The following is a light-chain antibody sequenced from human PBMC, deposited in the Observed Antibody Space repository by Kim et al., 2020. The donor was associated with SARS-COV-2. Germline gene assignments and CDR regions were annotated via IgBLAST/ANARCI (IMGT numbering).Light chain of an antibody. V-gene: IGKV3-20*01. Sequence: EIVLTQSPGTLSLSPGERATLSCGASQSVSNNLAWYQQKPGQAPRLLIYGASSRATGILDRFSGSGSGTDFTLTISRLEPEDFAVYYCQQYGSSPWTFGQGTKVDIK. J-gene: IGKJ1*01. CDR1: QSVSNN. CDR2: GAS. CDR3: QQYGSSPWT.